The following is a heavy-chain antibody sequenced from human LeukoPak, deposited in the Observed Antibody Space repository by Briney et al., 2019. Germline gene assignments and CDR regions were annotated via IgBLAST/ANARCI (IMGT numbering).Heavy chain of an antibody. D-gene: IGHD6-19*01. J-gene: IGHJ6*02. Sequence: SETLSLTCTVSGGSISSYYWSWIRQPPGKGLEWIGYIYYSGSTNYNPSLKSRVTISVDTSKNQFSLKLSSVTAAVTAVYYCARTNSGWYYYYYGMDVWGQGTTVTVSS. CDR1: GGSISSYY. CDR3: ARTNSGWYYYYYGMDV. CDR2: IYYSGST. V-gene: IGHV4-59*08.